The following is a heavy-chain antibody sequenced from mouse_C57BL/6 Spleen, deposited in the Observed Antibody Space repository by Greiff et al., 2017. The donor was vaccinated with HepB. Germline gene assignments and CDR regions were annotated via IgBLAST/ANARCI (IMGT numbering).Heavy chain of an antibody. D-gene: IGHD2-4*01. CDR3: ARRYDYDAYYFDY. CDR2: IYPGSGST. V-gene: IGHV1-55*01. J-gene: IGHJ2*01. CDR1: GYTFTSYW. Sequence: QVQLQQPGAELVKPGASVKMSCEASGYTFTSYWITWVKQRPGQGLEWIGDIYPGSGSTNYNEKFKSKATLTVDTSSSTAYMQLSSLTSEDSAVYYCARRYDYDAYYFDYWGQGTTLTVSS.